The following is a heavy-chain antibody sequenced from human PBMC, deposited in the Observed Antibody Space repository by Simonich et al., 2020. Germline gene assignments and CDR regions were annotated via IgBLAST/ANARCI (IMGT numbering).Heavy chain of an antibody. D-gene: IGHD7-27*01. CDR3: ARGALTGDYYYMDV. Sequence: QVQLVQSGAEVKKPGASVKVSCKASGYTFTGYYMHWGRQAPGQGLGWMGGINPDSGGTNYAQEFQGRVTMTRDTSISTAYMELSRLRSDDTAVYYCARGALTGDYYYMDVWGKGTTVTVSS. J-gene: IGHJ6*03. CDR1: GYTFTGYY. V-gene: IGHV1-2*02. CDR2: INPDSGGT.